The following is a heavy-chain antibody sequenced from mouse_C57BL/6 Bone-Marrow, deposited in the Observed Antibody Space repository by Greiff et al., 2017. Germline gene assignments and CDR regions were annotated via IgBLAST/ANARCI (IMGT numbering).Heavy chain of an antibody. Sequence: EVHLVESGGDLVKPGGSLKLSCAASGFTFSSYGMSWVRQTPDKRLEWVATISSGGSYTYYPDSVKGRFTISRDNAKNTLYLQMSSLKSEDTAMYYCARRGVVALDYWGQGTTLTVSS. D-gene: IGHD1-1*01. CDR1: GFTFSSYG. V-gene: IGHV5-6*01. CDR2: ISSGGSYT. CDR3: ARRGVVALDY. J-gene: IGHJ2*01.